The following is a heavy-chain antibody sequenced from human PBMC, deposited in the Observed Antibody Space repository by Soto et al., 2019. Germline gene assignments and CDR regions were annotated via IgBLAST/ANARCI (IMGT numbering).Heavy chain of an antibody. V-gene: IGHV1-3*01. J-gene: IGHJ4*02. CDR1: GYSFINYA. Sequence: ASVKVSCKASGYSFINYAMFWVRQAPGQRLEWMGWINAASGNTKYSQKFQGRVTITRDTLASTAYMELSSLRSEDTAIYYCARGQRSGWTALDYWGQGALVTVSS. D-gene: IGHD6-25*01. CDR3: ARGQRSGWTALDY. CDR2: INAASGNT.